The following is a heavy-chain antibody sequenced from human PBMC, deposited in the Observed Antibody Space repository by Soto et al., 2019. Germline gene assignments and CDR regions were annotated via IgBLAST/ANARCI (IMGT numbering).Heavy chain of an antibody. D-gene: IGHD6-19*01. J-gene: IGHJ4*02. CDR1: SGSISSSNW. CDR3: ARAGPSVDGTVFGVDY. CDR2: IYHSGST. V-gene: IGHV4-4*02. Sequence: QVQLQESGPGLVKPSGTLSLTCAVSSGSISSSNWWSWVRQPPGKGLEWIGEIYHSGSTNYNPSLKSRVTISVDKSKNKFSLKLSSVTAADTAVYYCARAGPSVDGTVFGVDYWGQGTLVTVSS.